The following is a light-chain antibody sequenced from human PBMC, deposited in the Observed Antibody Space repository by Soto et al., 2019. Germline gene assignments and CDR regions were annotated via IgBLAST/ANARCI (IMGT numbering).Light chain of an antibody. CDR3: QGHDGPPPRYT. CDR2: GTS. Sequence: EFVLTQSPGTLSLSPGERATLSCRASQTVRGGFLAWYQQKPGRAPRLVIYGTSNRATGIPDRFSGSGSGTDLTLTISRLEPEDSGVYFCQGHDGPPPRYTFGQGTKLEIK. V-gene: IGKV3-20*01. J-gene: IGKJ2*01. CDR1: QTVRGGF.